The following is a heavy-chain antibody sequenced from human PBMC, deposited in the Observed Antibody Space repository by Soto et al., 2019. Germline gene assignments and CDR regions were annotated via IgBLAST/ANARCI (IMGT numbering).Heavy chain of an antibody. D-gene: IGHD3-9*01. CDR1: GDSISSGANY. CDR3: ARVDILTVYWCMDV. CDR2: IYYSGST. J-gene: IGHJ6*02. Sequence: SETLSLTCTVSGDSISSGANYWSWIRQPPGKGLEWIGYIYYSGSTYYNPTLKSRVTISVDRSKNLFSLKLSAVTAAITAVYYCARVDILTVYWCMDVWREGITVTVS. V-gene: IGHV4-30-4*01.